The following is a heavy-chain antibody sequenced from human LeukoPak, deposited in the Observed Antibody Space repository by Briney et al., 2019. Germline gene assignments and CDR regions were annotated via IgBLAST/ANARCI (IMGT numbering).Heavy chain of an antibody. Sequence: GGSLRLSCAASGFTVSTNYMNWVRQAPGKGLEWVSVVYMGGTTYYADSVKGRFTISRDSTKNTIYLQMNNLRAEDTAVYYCARGLLRDGYTYTYSFDYWGQGALVTVST. V-gene: IGHV3-66*01. CDR2: VYMGGTT. CDR1: GFTVSTNY. D-gene: IGHD5-18*01. J-gene: IGHJ4*02. CDR3: ARGLLRDGYTYTYSFDY.